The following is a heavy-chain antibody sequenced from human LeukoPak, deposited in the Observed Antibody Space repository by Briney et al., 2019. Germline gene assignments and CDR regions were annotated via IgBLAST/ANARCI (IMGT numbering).Heavy chain of an antibody. V-gene: IGHV3-74*01. J-gene: IGHJ4*02. CDR3: ARTDTAMVFDY. CDR1: GFTFSSHW. Sequence: GGSLRLSCAASGFTFSSHWMHWVRQAPGKGLVWVSRINSDGSSTSYADSVKGRFTISRDNAKNTLYLQMNSLRAEDTAVYYCARTDTAMVFDYWGQGTLVTVSS. D-gene: IGHD5-18*01. CDR2: INSDGSST.